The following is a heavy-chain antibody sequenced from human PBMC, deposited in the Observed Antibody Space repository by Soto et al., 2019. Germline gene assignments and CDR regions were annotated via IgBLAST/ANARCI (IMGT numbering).Heavy chain of an antibody. J-gene: IGHJ4*02. CDR3: ARSLVVVAATPYFDY. V-gene: IGHV4-59*01. CDR2: IYYSGST. Sequence: SETLSLTCTVSGGSISSYYWSWIRQPPGEGLEWIGYIYYSGSTNYNPSLKSRVTISVDTSKNQFSLKLSSVTAADTAVYYCARSLVVVAATPYFDYWGQGTLVTVSS. CDR1: GGSISSYY. D-gene: IGHD2-15*01.